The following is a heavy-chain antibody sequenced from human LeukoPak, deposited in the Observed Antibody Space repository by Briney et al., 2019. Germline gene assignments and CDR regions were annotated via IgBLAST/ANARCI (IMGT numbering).Heavy chain of an antibody. CDR3: GRGDYRSGRGAIDY. D-gene: IGHD3-10*01. J-gene: IGHJ4*02. CDR2: IYTNGGT. CDR1: GFSVSSNY. V-gene: IGHV3-53*01. Sequence: GGFLSLSCAASGFSVSSNYMTRVRPAPGKGLGLVSLIYTNGGTYYADSVKGRFTISRDNSKNAVYLQMNSLRVEDTAVYYCGRGDYRSGRGAIDYWGQGTLVTVSS.